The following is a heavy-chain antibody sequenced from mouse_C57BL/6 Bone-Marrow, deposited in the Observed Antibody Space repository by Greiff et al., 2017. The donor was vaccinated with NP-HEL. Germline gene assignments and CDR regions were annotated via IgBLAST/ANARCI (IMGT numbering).Heavy chain of an antibody. Sequence: VQLKQSGTVLARPGASVKMSCKTSGYTFTSYWMHWVKQRPGQGLEWIGAIYPGNSDTSYNQKFKGKAQLTAVTSASTAYMELSSLTNEDAAVYYCTRKRNYGNYLSWCAYWGQGTLVTVSA. CDR2: IYPGNSDT. D-gene: IGHD2-1*01. CDR1: GYTFTSYW. V-gene: IGHV1-5*01. CDR3: TRKRNYGNYLSWCAY. J-gene: IGHJ3*01.